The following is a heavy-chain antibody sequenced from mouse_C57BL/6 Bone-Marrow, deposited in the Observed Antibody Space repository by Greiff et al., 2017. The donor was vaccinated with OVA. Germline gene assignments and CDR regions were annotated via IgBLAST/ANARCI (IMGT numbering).Heavy chain of an antibody. CDR1: GFTFSGYY. CDR3: AREDLDYTMDY. J-gene: IGHJ4*01. CDR2: INSDGSST. Sequence: EVQLVESEAGLVQPGSSMKLSCTASGFTFSGYYMAWVHQVPGQGLEWVADINSDGSSTYYLDYLKGRFIISRDTAKNILYLQVSSLTSEDSATDYGAREDLDYTMDYWGQGTTVTVSS. V-gene: IGHV5-16*01.